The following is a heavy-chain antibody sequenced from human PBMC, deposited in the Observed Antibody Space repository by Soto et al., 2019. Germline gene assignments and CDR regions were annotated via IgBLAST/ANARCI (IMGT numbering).Heavy chain of an antibody. CDR1: GFTFSSYA. D-gene: IGHD2-15*01. V-gene: IGHV3-23*01. CDR2: ISGSGDRT. J-gene: IGHJ3*02. Sequence: EVQLLESGGGLVQPGWSLRLSFAASGFTFSSYAMSWVRQAPGKGLEWVSTISGSGDRTYYADSVKGRFTISRDNSKNTLYVEMNSLRAEDTAVYYCAKTAGDCTGGSCYSQGFHIWGQGTVVTVSS. CDR3: AKTAGDCTGGSCYSQGFHI.